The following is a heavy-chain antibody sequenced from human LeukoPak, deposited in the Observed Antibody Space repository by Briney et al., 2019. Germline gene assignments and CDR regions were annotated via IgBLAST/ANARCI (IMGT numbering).Heavy chain of an antibody. CDR3: AKPPWSGYPNYFDY. J-gene: IGHJ4*02. Sequence: GGSLRLSCAASGFTFSSYWMSWVRQAPGKGLEWVANIKQDGSEKYYVDSVKGRFTISRDNSKNTLYLQMNGLRAEDTAVYYCAKPPWSGYPNYFDYWGQGTLVTVSS. D-gene: IGHD3-3*01. CDR2: IKQDGSEK. CDR1: GFTFSSYW. V-gene: IGHV3-7*03.